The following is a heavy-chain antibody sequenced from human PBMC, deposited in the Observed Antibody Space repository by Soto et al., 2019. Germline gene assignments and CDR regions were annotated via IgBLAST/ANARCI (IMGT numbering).Heavy chain of an antibody. CDR1: GGASSTYY. D-gene: IGHD3-3*01. Sequence: SETLSLTCTVSGGASSTYYWTWIRQPAGKGLEWIGRIYSSGSTKYTPALHSRVTMSLDPSNNQFSLRLTSVTAADTAVYYCARGQRFSDWFDPWGQGTLVTVPS. CDR2: IYSSGST. CDR3: ARGQRFSDWFDP. V-gene: IGHV4-4*07. J-gene: IGHJ5*02.